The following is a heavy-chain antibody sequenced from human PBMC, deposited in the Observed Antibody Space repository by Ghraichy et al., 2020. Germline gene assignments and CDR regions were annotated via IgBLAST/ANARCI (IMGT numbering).Heavy chain of an antibody. CDR1: GFTFSTYA. J-gene: IGHJ4*02. CDR2: ISGNGGST. D-gene: IGHD2-21*01. Sequence: GGSLRLSCAASGFTFSTYAMSWVRQASGKGLEWVLAISGNGGSTYYADSVQGRFTISRDNSQNTLYLQMNSLRSEDTAVYYCAKYAYYYCGGDCYCDYWGQGTLVTVSS. V-gene: IGHV3-23*01. CDR3: AKYAYYYCGGDCYCDY.